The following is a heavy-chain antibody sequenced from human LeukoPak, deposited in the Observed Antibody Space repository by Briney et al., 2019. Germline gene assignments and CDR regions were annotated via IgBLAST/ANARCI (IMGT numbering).Heavy chain of an antibody. CDR2: IYSGGST. CDR3: ARGIPDYYDSSGYYNFDY. D-gene: IGHD3-22*01. V-gene: IGHV3-53*01. J-gene: IGHJ4*02. CDR1: GLRFSDQY. Sequence: GGSLRLSCAASGLRFSDQYMIWIRQAPGKGLEWVSVIYSGGSTYYADSVKGRFTISRGNSKNTLYLQMNSLRAEDTAVYYCARGIPDYYDSSGYYNFDYWGQGTLVTVSS.